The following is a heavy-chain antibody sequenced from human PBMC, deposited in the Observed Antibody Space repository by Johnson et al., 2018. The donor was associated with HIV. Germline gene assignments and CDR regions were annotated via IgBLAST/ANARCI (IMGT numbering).Heavy chain of an antibody. Sequence: VQLVESGGGVVQPGRSLRLSCAASGFTFSSYAMNWVRQAPGKGLEWVALMSYDGSNKFYADSLKGRFTVSRDISKNTVFLQMNSLRPEDTAMYYCAAYYDFWSGSYTSGFDIWGQGTMVTVSS. CDR2: MSYDGSNK. D-gene: IGHD3-3*01. CDR3: AAYYDFWSGSYTSGFDI. J-gene: IGHJ3*02. CDR1: GFTFSSYA. V-gene: IGHV3-30*04.